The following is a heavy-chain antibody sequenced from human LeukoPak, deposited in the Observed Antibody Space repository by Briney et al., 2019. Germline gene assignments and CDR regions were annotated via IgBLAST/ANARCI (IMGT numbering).Heavy chain of an antibody. CDR3: ARSPDSSSWNYFYP. D-gene: IGHD6-13*01. J-gene: IGHJ5*02. Sequence: ASVKVSCKASGYTFTGYQIHWVRQAPGQGPEWMGWINPNSGGTNYAQKFQGRVTMTRDTSISTACMELSRLRSDDTAVYYCARSPDSSSWNYFYPWGQGTLVTVSS. CDR1: GYTFTGYQ. V-gene: IGHV1-2*02. CDR2: INPNSGGT.